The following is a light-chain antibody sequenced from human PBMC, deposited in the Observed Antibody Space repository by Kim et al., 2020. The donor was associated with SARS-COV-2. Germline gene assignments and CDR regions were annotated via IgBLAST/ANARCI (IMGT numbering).Light chain of an antibody. V-gene: IGLV2-14*03. CDR3: SSYTSSSTRV. Sequence: QSVLTQPVSVSGSPGQSITISCTGTSSDVGGYNYVSWYQQHPGKAPKLMIYDVSNRPSGVSNRFSGSKSGNTASLTISGLQAEDEADYYCSSYTSSSTRVFGGGTQLTVL. J-gene: IGLJ3*02. CDR2: DVS. CDR1: SSDVGGYNY.